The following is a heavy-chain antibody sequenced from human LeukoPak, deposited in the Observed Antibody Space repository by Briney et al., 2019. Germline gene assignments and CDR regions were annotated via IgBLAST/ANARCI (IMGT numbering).Heavy chain of an antibody. CDR2: ISGSGGST. J-gene: IGHJ4*02. Sequence: GGSLRLSCAASGFTFSSYAMSWVRQAPGKGLEWVSAISGSGGSTYYADSVKGRFTISRDNSKNALYLQMNSLRAEDTAVYYCAKVQLLWFGELPGGFDYWGQGTLVTVSS. V-gene: IGHV3-23*01. D-gene: IGHD3-10*01. CDR3: AKVQLLWFGELPGGFDY. CDR1: GFTFSSYA.